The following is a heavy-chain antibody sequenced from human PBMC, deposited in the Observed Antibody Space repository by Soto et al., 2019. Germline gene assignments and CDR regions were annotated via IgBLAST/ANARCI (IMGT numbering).Heavy chain of an antibody. J-gene: IGHJ4*02. D-gene: IGHD5-12*01. V-gene: IGHV3-23*01. CDR2: ISGSGGSS. CDR3: AKGSIEYSASVDY. CDR1: GFSFNSYA. Sequence: EVQLLESGGGLIQPGGSLRLSCSASGFSFNSYAMMWVRQAPGKGLEWVSVISGSGGSSYFADSAKGRFTISRDNSKNMLYLEMNSLRADDTARYFCAKGSIEYSASVDYWGQGTLVIVSS.